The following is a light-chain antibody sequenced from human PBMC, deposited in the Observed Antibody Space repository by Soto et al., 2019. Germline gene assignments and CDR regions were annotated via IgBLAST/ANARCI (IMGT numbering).Light chain of an antibody. J-gene: IGKJ2*01. Sequence: DIQLTQSPSSLSASVGDRVTITCRASQNINTYLNWYQQKPGKAPKLLIYVASSLQSGVPSRVSGSGSGTDFTLTISSLQPEDFATYYCQQSYTALPYTFGQGTRLEIK. CDR2: VAS. V-gene: IGKV1-39*01. CDR1: QNINTY. CDR3: QQSYTALPYT.